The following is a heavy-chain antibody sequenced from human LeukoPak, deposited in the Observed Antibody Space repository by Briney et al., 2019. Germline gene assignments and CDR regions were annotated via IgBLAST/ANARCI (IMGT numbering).Heavy chain of an antibody. Sequence: GGSLRLSCAASGFTFSSYGMHWVRQAPGKGLEWVAFIRYDGSNKYYADSVKGRFTISRDNSKNTLYLQMNSLRAEDTAVYYCAKLPAQSIFGVVQYPPWGQGTLVTVSP. J-gene: IGHJ5*02. CDR2: IRYDGSNK. CDR1: GFTFSSYG. D-gene: IGHD3-3*01. CDR3: AKLPAQSIFGVVQYPP. V-gene: IGHV3-30*02.